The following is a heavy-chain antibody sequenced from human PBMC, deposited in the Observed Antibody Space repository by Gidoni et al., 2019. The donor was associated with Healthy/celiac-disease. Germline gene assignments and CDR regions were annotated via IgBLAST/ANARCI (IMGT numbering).Heavy chain of an antibody. D-gene: IGHD2-2*01. CDR1: GFTFSSYA. CDR2: ISGTGGST. Sequence: EVQLLESGGGLVQPGGSLRLSCAASGFTFSSYAMSWVRQAPGKGLEWVSAISGTGGSTYYADSVRGRFTISRDNSKDTLYLQMNSLRAEDTAVYYCAKDFFSSVASVIIPVASVWGQGTLVTVSS. CDR3: AKDFFSSVASVIIPVASV. V-gene: IGHV3-23*01. J-gene: IGHJ4*02.